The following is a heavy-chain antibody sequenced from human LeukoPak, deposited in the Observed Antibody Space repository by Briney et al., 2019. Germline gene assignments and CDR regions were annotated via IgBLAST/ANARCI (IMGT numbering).Heavy chain of an antibody. Sequence: ASVKVSCKASGYTFTSYGISWVRQAPGRGLEWMGWISAYNGNTNYAQKLQGRVTMTTDTSTSTAYMELRSLRSDDTAVYYCARDLGYDSSGYYYSAFDIWGQGTMVTVSS. CDR1: GYTFTSYG. CDR3: ARDLGYDSSGYYYSAFDI. CDR2: ISAYNGNT. V-gene: IGHV1-18*01. J-gene: IGHJ3*02. D-gene: IGHD3-22*01.